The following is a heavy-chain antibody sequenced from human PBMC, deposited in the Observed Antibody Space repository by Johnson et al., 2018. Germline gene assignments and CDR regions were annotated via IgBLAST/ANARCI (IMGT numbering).Heavy chain of an antibody. V-gene: IGHV1-69*01. Sequence: SWVRQAPGQGLEWMGGIIPTFGTANYAQKFQGSVTITADESTSTASMELSSLRSEDTAVYYCAKRWLGYIQHWGQGTLVTVSS. CDR2: IIPTFGTA. J-gene: IGHJ1*01. CDR3: AKRWLGYIQH. D-gene: IGHD3-10*01.